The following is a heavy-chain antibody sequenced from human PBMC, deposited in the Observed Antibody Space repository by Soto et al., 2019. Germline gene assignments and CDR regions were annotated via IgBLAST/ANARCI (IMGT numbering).Heavy chain of an antibody. V-gene: IGHV3-23*01. D-gene: IGHD6-6*01. CDR2: ISGSGGGT. Sequence: EVQLLESGGGLLQPGGSLRLSCAASGFTFTNYAINWVRQAPGKGLEWVSTISGSGGGTDYADSVRGRFTISRDFSKNTVNLHMNSLRVEDTAVYYCAKDRSSSSPYYCDYCGQGSLVSVSS. CDR1: GFTFTNYA. CDR3: AKDRSSSSPYYCDY. J-gene: IGHJ4*02.